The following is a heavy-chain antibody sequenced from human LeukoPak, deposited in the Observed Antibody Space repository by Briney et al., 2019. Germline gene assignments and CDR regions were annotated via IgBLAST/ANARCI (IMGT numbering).Heavy chain of an antibody. D-gene: IGHD1-26*01. V-gene: IGHV4-34*01. J-gene: IGHJ6*03. CDR3: ARGRGGSYWDYYYYYMDV. Sequence: SETLSLTCAVYGGSFSGYYWSWIRQPPGKGLERIGEINHSGSTNYNPSLKSRVTISVDTSKNQFSLKLSSVTAADTAVYYCARGRGGSYWDYYYYYMDVWGKGTTVTVSS. CDR1: GGSFSGYY. CDR2: INHSGST.